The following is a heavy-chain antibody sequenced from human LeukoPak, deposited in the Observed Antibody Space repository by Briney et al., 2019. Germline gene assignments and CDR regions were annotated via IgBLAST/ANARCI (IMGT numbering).Heavy chain of an antibody. Sequence: ASVKVSCKASGYTFTGYYMHWVRQAPGQGLEWMGWINPNSGGTNYAQKFQGRVTMTRDTSISTAYMELSRLRSDDTAVYYCARAEYGDYRAFDIWGQGTMVTVSS. CDR3: ARAEYGDYRAFDI. D-gene: IGHD4-17*01. CDR2: INPNSGGT. CDR1: GYTFTGYY. V-gene: IGHV1-2*02. J-gene: IGHJ3*02.